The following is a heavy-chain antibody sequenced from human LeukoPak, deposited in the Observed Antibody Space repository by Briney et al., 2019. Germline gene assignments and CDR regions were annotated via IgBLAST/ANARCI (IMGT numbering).Heavy chain of an antibody. V-gene: IGHV3-23*01. D-gene: IGHD5-18*01. CDR3: ARYSYGSYYYYYYGMDV. J-gene: IGHJ6*02. CDR1: GFTFSSYA. Sequence: PGGSLRLSCAASGFTFSSYAMSWVRQAPGKGLEWVSAISESGVTTYYADSVKGRFTISRDNSKNTLYLQVNSLRAEDTAVCYCARYSYGSYYYYYYGMDVWGQGTTVTVSS. CDR2: ISESGVTT.